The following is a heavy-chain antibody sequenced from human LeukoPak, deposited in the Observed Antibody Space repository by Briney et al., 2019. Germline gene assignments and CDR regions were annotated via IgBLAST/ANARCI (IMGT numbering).Heavy chain of an antibody. J-gene: IGHJ6*02. Sequence: SETLSLTCTVSGGSISSYYWSWIRQPPGKGLEWIGYIYYSGSTNYNPSLKSRVTISVDTSKNQFSLKLSSVTAADTAVYYCARHSYGDYAGNYVMDVWGQGTTVTVSS. V-gene: IGHV4-59*08. CDR2: IYYSGST. D-gene: IGHD4-17*01. CDR3: ARHSYGDYAGNYVMDV. CDR1: GGSISSYY.